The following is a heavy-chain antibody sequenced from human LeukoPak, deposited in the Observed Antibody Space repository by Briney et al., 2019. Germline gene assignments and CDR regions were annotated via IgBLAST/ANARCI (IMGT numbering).Heavy chain of an antibody. J-gene: IGHJ4*02. CDR1: GGSISSSRYS. CDR2: IYYSGST. CDR3: ARRGAARQIDY. Sequence: SETLSLTCTVSGGSISSSRYSWGWIRQPPGKGLEWIGSIYYSGSTYYNPSLKSRVTISVDTSKNQFSLKLSSVTAADTAVYYCARRGAARQIDYWGQGTLVTVSS. V-gene: IGHV4-39*01. D-gene: IGHD6-6*01.